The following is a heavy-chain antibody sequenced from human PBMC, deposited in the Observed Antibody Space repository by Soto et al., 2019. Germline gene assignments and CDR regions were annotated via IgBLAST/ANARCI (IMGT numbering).Heavy chain of an antibody. CDR1: GFTFSSFD. D-gene: IGHD3-10*01. J-gene: IGHJ4*02. CDR2: VSYGGSKT. V-gene: IGHV3-30*18. Sequence: GGSLRLSCAASGFTFSSFDMQWVRQAPGKGLEWVAIVSYGGSKTNYEDSVKGRFTISRDNSKNTLYMQMSSLRDEDTAVYYCAKGYVSGSVDYWGQGTLVTVSS. CDR3: AKGYVSGSVDY.